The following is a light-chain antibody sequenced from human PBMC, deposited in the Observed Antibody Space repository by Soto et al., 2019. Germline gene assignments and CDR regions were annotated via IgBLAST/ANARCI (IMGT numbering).Light chain of an antibody. CDR2: DAS. V-gene: IGKV1-5*01. CDR1: QSISTW. J-gene: IGKJ2*01. Sequence: DIQMTQSPSTLSASVGDRVTITCRASQSISTWLAWYQQKPGKAPKLLIYDASSLKSGVPSRFSGRGSGTEFTLTIRTLQPDDSATYYCQQYNSNSPYTFGQGTRLEIK. CDR3: QQYNSNSPYT.